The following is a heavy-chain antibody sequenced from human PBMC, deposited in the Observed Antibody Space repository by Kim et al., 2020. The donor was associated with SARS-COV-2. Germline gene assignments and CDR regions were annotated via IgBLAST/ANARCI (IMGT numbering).Heavy chain of an antibody. CDR2: IYYSGST. Sequence: SETLSLTCTVSGGSVSSGSYYWSWIRQPPGKGLEWIGYIYYSGSTNYNPSLKSRVTISVDTSKNQFSLKLSSVNAADTAVYYCARDPLWTVAGFNYYFYGMDVWGQGTTVTISS. J-gene: IGHJ6*02. CDR3: ARDPLWTVAGFNYYFYGMDV. CDR1: GGSVSSGSYY. V-gene: IGHV4-61*01. D-gene: IGHD6-19*01.